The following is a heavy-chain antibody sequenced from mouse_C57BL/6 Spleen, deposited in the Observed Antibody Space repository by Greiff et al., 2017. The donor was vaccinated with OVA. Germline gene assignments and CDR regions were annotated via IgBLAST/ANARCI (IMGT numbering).Heavy chain of an antibody. CDR2: INPYNGGT. V-gene: IGHV1-19*01. CDR3: ARGYDFDY. D-gene: IGHD2-2*01. J-gene: IGHJ2*01. CDR1: GYTFTDYY. Sequence: EVHLVESGPVLVKPGASVKMSCKASGYTFTDYYMNWVKQSHGKSLEWIGVINPYNGGTSYNQKFKGKATLTVDKSSSTAYMELNSLTSEDSAVYYCARGYDFDYWGQGTTLTVSS.